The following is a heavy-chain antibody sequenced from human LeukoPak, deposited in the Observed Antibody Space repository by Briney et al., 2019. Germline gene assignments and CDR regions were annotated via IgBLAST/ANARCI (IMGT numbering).Heavy chain of an antibody. CDR3: ATALSGDGYYFDY. Sequence: PSETLSLTCTVSGGSISSYYWSWIRQPAGKGLEWIGRIYTSGSTNYNPSLRSRVTISIDTSKNQFSLKLSSVTAADTAVYYCATALSGDGYYFDYWGQGTLVTVSS. CDR1: GGSISSYY. CDR2: IYTSGST. V-gene: IGHV4-4*07. J-gene: IGHJ4*02. D-gene: IGHD5-24*01.